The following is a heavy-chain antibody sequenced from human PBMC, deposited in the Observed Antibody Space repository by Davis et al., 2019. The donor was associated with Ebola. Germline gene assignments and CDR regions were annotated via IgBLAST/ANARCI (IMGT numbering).Heavy chain of an antibody. CDR2: IYTGDSDT. V-gene: IGHV5-51*01. J-gene: IGHJ6*02. CDR3: ARLSTTSYFHGMDV. Sequence: KVSCKGSGNSFTSFWIGWVRQMPGKGLEWMGVIYTGDSDTRYSPSFRGQVTISADKSLRTAYLQWSSLKASDTAMYYCARLSTTSYFHGMDVWGQGTTVTVSS. CDR1: GNSFTSFW. D-gene: IGHD2-2*01.